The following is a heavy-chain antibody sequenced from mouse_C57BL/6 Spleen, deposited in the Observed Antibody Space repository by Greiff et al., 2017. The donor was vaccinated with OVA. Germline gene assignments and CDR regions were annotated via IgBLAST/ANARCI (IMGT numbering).Heavy chain of an antibody. D-gene: IGHD1-1*01. Sequence: QVQLKQPGAELVKPGASVKMSCKASGYTFTSYWITWVKQRPGQGLEWIGDIYPGSGSTNYNEKFKSKATLTVDTSSSTAYMQLSSLTSEDSAVYYGARADYYGSSHYAMDYWGQGTSVTVSS. J-gene: IGHJ4*01. V-gene: IGHV1-55*01. CDR2: IYPGSGST. CDR1: GYTFTSYW. CDR3: ARADYYGSSHYAMDY.